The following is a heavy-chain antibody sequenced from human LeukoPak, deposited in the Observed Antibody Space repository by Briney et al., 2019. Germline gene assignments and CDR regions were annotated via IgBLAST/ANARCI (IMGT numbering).Heavy chain of an antibody. D-gene: IGHD2-21*02. V-gene: IGHV3-30*04. J-gene: IGHJ4*02. CDR2: ISYDGSNK. CDR1: GFTFSSYA. CDR3: ARADRVTVALDY. Sequence: GGSLRLSCAASGFTFSSYAMHWVRQAPGKGLEWVAVISYDGSNKYYADSVKGRFTISRDNSKNTLYLQMNSLRAEDTAVYYCARADRVTVALDYWGQGTLVTVSS.